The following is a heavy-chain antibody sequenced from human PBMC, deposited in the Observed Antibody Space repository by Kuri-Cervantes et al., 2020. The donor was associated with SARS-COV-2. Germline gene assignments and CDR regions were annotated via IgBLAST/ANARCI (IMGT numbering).Heavy chain of an antibody. V-gene: IGHV4-34*01. J-gene: IGHJ4*02. D-gene: IGHD2-8*01. CDR2: ITHVGST. Sequence: SETLSLTCAVYGESFSGHYWSWIRQPPGKGLEWIGEITHVGSTKYNPCLKSRVIVSVDTSKNQFSLNLTSVTAADTAVYYCARGRHTNTGRPGYFDSWGQGTQVTASS. CDR1: GESFSGHY. CDR3: ARGRHTNTGRPGYFDS.